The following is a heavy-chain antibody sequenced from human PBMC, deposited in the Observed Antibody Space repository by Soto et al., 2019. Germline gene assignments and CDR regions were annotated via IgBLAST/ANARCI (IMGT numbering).Heavy chain of an antibody. V-gene: IGHV3-23*01. CDR1: GVPFSSYA. CDR2: ISGSGGST. CDR3: ARDNNGDY. J-gene: IGHJ4*02. Sequence: GGSLRLCCAASGVPFSSYAMSWVRQAPGKGLEWVSAISGSGGSTYYADSVKGRFTISRDNSKNTLYLQMNSLRLEDTAVYFCARDNNGDYWGQGTLVTVSS. D-gene: IGHD1-20*01.